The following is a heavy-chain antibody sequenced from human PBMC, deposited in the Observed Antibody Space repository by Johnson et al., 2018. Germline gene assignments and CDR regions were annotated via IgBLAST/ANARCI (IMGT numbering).Heavy chain of an antibody. D-gene: IGHD1/OR15-1a*01. V-gene: IGHV3-9*01. CDR3: AKGTGADYYYHMDV. CDR1: GFSFDEYA. Sequence: VQLVQSGGGVVQPGRSLRLSCAVSGFSFDEYAMHWVRQAPGKGLEWVATISWNSGSLDYADSVKGRFTISRDHAKNSLYLQMNSLKTEETALYYCAKGTGADYYYHMDVWGKGTTVTVSS. CDR2: ISWNSGSL. J-gene: IGHJ6*03.